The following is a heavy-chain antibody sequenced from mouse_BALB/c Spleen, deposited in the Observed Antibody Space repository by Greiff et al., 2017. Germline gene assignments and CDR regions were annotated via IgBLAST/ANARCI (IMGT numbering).Heavy chain of an antibody. CDR1: GFNIKDTY. Sequence: EVQLQQSGAELVKPGASVKLSCTASGFNIKDTYMHWVKQRPEQGLEWIGRIDPANGNTKYDPKFQGKATITADTSSNTANLQLSSLTSEDTAVYYCAPYDYDGAMDYWGQGTSVTVSS. CDR2: IDPANGNT. J-gene: IGHJ4*01. V-gene: IGHV14-3*02. D-gene: IGHD2-4*01. CDR3: APYDYDGAMDY.